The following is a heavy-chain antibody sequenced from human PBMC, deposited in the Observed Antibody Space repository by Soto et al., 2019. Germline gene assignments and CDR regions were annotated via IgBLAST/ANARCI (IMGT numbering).Heavy chain of an antibody. CDR3: ARDLRRGNYYPAFDY. Sequence: AASVKVSCKASGYTFAGYCIAWVRQAPGQGLEWMEWNNTYNGNTHHAQKFHGSDTFTTDTASSTAYMELRGLRADDTAVYYCARDLRRGNYYPAFDYWGQGAMVTVSS. D-gene: IGHD1-26*01. CDR1: GYTFAGYC. J-gene: IGHJ4*02. V-gene: IGHV1-18*01. CDR2: NNTYNGNT.